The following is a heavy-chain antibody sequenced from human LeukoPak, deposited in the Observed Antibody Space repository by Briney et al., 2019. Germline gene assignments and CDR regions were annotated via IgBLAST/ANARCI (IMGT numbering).Heavy chain of an antibody. CDR2: IRYDGSNK. V-gene: IGHV3-30*02. CDR1: GFTFSSYG. CDR3: ARAAIQLGYYYGMDV. J-gene: IGHJ6*02. D-gene: IGHD5-18*01. Sequence: PGGSLRLSCAASGFTFSSYGMHWVRQAPGKGLEWVAFIRYDGSNKYYADSVKGRFTISRDNSKNTLYLQMNSLRAEDTAVYYCARAAIQLGYYYGMDVWGQGTTVTVSS.